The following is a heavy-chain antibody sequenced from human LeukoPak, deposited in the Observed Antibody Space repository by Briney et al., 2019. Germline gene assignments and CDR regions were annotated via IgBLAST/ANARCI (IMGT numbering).Heavy chain of an antibody. CDR2: IYYSGST. Sequence: SETLSLTCTVSGGSISSSSYYWGWIRQPPGKGLERIGSIYYSGSTYYNPSLKSRVTISVDTSKNQFSLKLSSVTAADTAVYYCASSSSSILKYYYYMDVWGKGTTVTVSS. CDR1: GGSISSSSYY. CDR3: ASSSSSILKYYYYMDV. V-gene: IGHV4-39*07. D-gene: IGHD6-6*01. J-gene: IGHJ6*03.